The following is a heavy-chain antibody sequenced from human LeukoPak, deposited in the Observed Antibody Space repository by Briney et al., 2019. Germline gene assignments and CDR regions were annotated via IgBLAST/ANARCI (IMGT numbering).Heavy chain of an antibody. J-gene: IGHJ6*03. CDR1: GGSISSSSYY. CDR2: IYYSGST. CDR3: ARAPRIQLWANYYYYYMDV. Sequence: SETLSLTCTVSGGSISSSSYYWGRNPQPPGKGLEWIGSIYYSGSTYYNPSLKSRVTISVDTSNNQFSLKLSSVTAADTAVYYCARAPRIQLWANYYYYYMDVWGKGTTVTVSS. D-gene: IGHD5-18*01. V-gene: IGHV4-39*07.